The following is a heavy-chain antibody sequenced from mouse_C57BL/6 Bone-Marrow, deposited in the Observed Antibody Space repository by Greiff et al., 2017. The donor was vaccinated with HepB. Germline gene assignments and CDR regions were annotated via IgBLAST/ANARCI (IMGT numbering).Heavy chain of an antibody. CDR2: IDPNSGGT. V-gene: IGHV1-72*01. CDR3: ASRNWGGYFDV. Sequence: QFQLQQPGAELVKPGASVKLSYKASGYTFTSYWMHWVKQRPGRGLEWIGRIDPNSGGTKYNEKFKSKATLTVDKPSSTAYMQLSSLTSEDSAVYYCASRNWGGYFDVWGTGTTVTVSS. D-gene: IGHD4-1*01. J-gene: IGHJ1*03. CDR1: GYTFTSYW.